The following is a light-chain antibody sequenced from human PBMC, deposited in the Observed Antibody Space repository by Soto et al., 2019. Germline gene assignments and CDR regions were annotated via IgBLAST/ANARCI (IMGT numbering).Light chain of an antibody. CDR2: GAS. Sequence: EVVISQSPATLSVSPGERATLSGRASQSVTTNMAWYQQKPGQAPRLLIYGASTRATGIPARFSGSGSGTDFTLTISSLQSEDFAVYYCQQRSKWPITFGQGTRLEIK. J-gene: IGKJ5*01. CDR3: QQRSKWPIT. CDR1: QSVTTN. V-gene: IGKV3-15*01.